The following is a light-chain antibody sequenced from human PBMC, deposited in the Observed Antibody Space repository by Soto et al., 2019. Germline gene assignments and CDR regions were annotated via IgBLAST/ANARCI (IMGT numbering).Light chain of an antibody. CDR3: QQSYSTLT. J-gene: IGKJ4*01. V-gene: IGKV1-39*01. Sequence: DIQMTQSPSSLPASVGDRVTITCRASQSISSYLNWYQQKPGKAPKLLIYAASSLQNVVPSRCRGSGSATDFTLTISSLQRQDFATYYCQQSYSTLTFGEPNKVDI. CDR1: QSISSY. CDR2: AAS.